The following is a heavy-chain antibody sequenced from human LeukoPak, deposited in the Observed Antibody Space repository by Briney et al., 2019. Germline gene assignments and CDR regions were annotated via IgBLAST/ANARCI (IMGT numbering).Heavy chain of an antibody. CDR3: AKGPDCGGDCYLYYFDY. J-gene: IGHJ4*02. CDR2: ISGSGGST. V-gene: IGHV3-23*01. Sequence: GGSLRLSCAASGFTFSSYAMGWVRQAPGKGLEWVSAISGSGGSTYYADSVKGRFTISRDNSKNTLYLQMNSLRAEDTAVYYCAKGPDCGGDCYLYYFDYWGQGTLVTVSS. D-gene: IGHD2-21*02. CDR1: GFTFSSYA.